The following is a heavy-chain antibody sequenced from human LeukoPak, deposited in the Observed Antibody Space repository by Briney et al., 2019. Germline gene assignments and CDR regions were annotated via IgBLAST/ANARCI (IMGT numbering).Heavy chain of an antibody. J-gene: IGHJ4*01. Sequence: SETLSLTCAVSGGSVNGYYWSWIRQPPGKGLEWIGSIYYSGSTNYTPSLKSRVTISVYTSKNRFSLKLSSVTAADTAVDHCARAGGYNYPFDDWGRGTLVTVSS. CDR1: GGSVNGYY. D-gene: IGHD5-24*01. V-gene: IGHV4-59*02. CDR3: ARAGGYNYPFDD. CDR2: IYYSGST.